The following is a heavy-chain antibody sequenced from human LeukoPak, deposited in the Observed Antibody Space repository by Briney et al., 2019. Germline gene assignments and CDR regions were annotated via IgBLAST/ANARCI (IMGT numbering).Heavy chain of an antibody. CDR1: GGTFSSYA. CDR3: ARSTVVVPAAIAGALYGMDV. D-gene: IGHD2-2*01. CDR2: IIPIFGIA. Sequence: SVKVSCKASGGTFSSYAISWVRQAPGQGLEWMGGIIPIFGIANYTQKFQGRVTITADESTSTAYMELSSLRSEDTAVYYCARSTVVVPAAIAGALYGMDVWGQGTTVTVSS. V-gene: IGHV1-69*13. J-gene: IGHJ6*02.